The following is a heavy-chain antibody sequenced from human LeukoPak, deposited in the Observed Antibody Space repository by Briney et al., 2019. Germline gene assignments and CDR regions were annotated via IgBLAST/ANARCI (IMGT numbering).Heavy chain of an antibody. D-gene: IGHD3-16*01. J-gene: IGHJ4*02. CDR1: GASISSYY. Sequence: SETLSLTCTVSGASISSYYWNWIRQPPGKGLEWIGYVYYSGSTDYNPSLKSRVTISVDTSKNHFPLKLSPVAAAAPARVCLGRLLGDLSVGGDFVDYWGQGTLVTVSS. CDR3: GRLLGDLSVGGDFVDY. V-gene: IGHV4-59*08. CDR2: VYYSGST.